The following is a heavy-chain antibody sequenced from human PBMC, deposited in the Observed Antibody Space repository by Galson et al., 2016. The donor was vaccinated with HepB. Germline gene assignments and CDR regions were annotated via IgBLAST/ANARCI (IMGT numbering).Heavy chain of an antibody. D-gene: IGHD7-27*01. CDR2: IIHSEST. Sequence: SETLSLTCAVFGGSFSGYHWSWIRQPPGKGLEWIGEIIHSESTSYNPSLKSRVTMSLDTSKKQFSLKLTSVTAADTAVYHCVRVWGKYFDYWGQGALVTVSS. CDR3: VRVWGKYFDY. V-gene: IGHV4-34*12. J-gene: IGHJ4*02. CDR1: GGSFSGYH.